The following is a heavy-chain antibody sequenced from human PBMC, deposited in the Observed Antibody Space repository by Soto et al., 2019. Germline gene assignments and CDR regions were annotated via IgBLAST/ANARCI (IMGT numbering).Heavy chain of an antibody. D-gene: IGHD2-2*01. J-gene: IGHJ6*02. CDR3: ARGRVPAAMSYYYYGMDV. CDR2: INPNSGGT. CDR1: GYTFTGYY. V-gene: IGHV1-2*04. Sequence: QVQLVQSGAEVKKPGASVKVSCKASGYTFTGYYMHWVRQAPGQGLEWMGWINPNSGGTNYAQKFQGWVTMTRDTSISTAYMELSRLRSDDTAVYYCARGRVPAAMSYYYYGMDVWGQGTTVTVSS.